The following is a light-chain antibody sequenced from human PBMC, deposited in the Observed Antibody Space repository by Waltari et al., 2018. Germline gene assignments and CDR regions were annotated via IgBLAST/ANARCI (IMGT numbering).Light chain of an antibody. V-gene: IGKV3-20*01. J-gene: IGKJ1*01. CDR1: QSVRRF. CDR2: DAS. CDR3: QKYGSLPAT. Sequence: EIVLTQSPGTLSLSPGERATLSCRASQSVRRFLAWYQQKPGQAPRLPIYDASSRATGIPDRFSGSGFGTDFSLTISRLEPEDFAVYYCQKYGSLPATFGQGTKVEIK.